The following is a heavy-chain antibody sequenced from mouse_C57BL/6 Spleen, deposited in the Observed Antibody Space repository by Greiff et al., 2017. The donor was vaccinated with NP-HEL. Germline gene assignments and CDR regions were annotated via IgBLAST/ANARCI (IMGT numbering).Heavy chain of an antibody. CDR3: ARERDYYYGSMDY. CDR1: GYSITSGYY. D-gene: IGHD1-1*01. Sequence: EVQLQESGPGLVKPSQSLSLTCSVTGYSITSGYYWNWIRQFPGNKLEWMGYISYDGSNNYNPSLKNRISITRDTSKNQFFLKLNSVTTEDTATYYCARERDYYYGSMDYWGRGTTLTVSS. CDR2: ISYDGSN. J-gene: IGHJ2*01. V-gene: IGHV3-6*01.